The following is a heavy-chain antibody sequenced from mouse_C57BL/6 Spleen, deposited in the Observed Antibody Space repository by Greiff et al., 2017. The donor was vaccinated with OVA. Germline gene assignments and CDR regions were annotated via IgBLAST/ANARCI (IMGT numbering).Heavy chain of an antibody. J-gene: IGHJ1*03. CDR2: ISSGGSYT. D-gene: IGHD1-1*01. V-gene: IGHV5-6*02. CDR3: ARRVYYGSSFWDFDV. CDR1: GFTFSSYG. Sequence: EVKLMESGGDLVKPGGSLKLSCAASGFTFSSYGMSWVRQTPDKRLEWVATISSGGSYTYYPDSVKGRFTISRDNAKNTLYLQMSSLKSEDTAMYYCARRVYYGSSFWDFDVWGTGTRSPSPQ.